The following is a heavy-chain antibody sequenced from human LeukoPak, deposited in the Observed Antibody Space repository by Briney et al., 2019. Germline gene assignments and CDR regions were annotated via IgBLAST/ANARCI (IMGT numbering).Heavy chain of an antibody. Sequence: ASVKVSFKASGYTFTSYGISWVRQAPGQGLEWMGWISAYNGNTNYAQKLQGRVTMTTDTSTSTAYMELRSLRSDDTAVYYCARSLALIAARPPASPTFDYWGQGTLVTVSS. CDR3: ARSLALIAARPPASPTFDY. CDR2: ISAYNGNT. D-gene: IGHD6-6*01. V-gene: IGHV1-18*01. J-gene: IGHJ4*02. CDR1: GYTFTSYG.